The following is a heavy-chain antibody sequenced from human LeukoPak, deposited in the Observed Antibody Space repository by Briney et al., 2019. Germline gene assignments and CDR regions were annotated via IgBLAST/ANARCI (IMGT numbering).Heavy chain of an antibody. CDR3: AKGIAAAGTMVVASYYGMDV. CDR2: ISGSGGST. J-gene: IGHJ6*02. D-gene: IGHD6-13*01. V-gene: IGHV3-23*01. Sequence: GVSLRLSCAASGFTFSSYAMSWVRQAPGKGLEWVSVISGSGGSTYYADSVKGRFTISRDNSKNTLYLQMNSLRAEDTAVYYCAKGIAAAGTMVVASYYGMDVWGQGTTVTVSS. CDR1: GFTFSSYA.